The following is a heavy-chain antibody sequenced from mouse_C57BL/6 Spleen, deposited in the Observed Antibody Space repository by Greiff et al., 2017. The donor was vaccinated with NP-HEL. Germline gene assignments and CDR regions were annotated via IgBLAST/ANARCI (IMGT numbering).Heavy chain of an antibody. Sequence: QVQLQQPGAELVKPGASVKLSCKASGYTFTSYWMHWVKQRPGRGLEWIGRIDPNSGGTKYNEKFKSKATLTVDKPSSTAYMQLSSLTSEDPAVYYCARNGIYYGNYHYAMDYWGQGTSVTVSA. J-gene: IGHJ4*01. V-gene: IGHV1-72*01. D-gene: IGHD2-1*01. CDR1: GYTFTSYW. CDR2: IDPNSGGT. CDR3: ARNGIYYGNYHYAMDY.